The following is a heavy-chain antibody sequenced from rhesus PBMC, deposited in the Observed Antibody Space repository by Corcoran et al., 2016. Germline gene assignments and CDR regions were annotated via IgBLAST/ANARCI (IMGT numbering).Heavy chain of an antibody. CDR1: GGSISGGYG. J-gene: IGHJ4*01. V-gene: IGHV4S7*01. CDR3: ARVVITIFGVVITFDY. Sequence: QVQLQESGPGLLKPSETLSLTCAVSGGSISGGYGWGWIGQPPGKGLEWIGGIYSSSGNTYYNPSLKSRVTISTDTSKNQFSLKLSSVTAADTAVYYCARVVITIFGVVITFDYWGQGVLVTVSS. D-gene: IGHD3-3*01. CDR2: IYSSSGNT.